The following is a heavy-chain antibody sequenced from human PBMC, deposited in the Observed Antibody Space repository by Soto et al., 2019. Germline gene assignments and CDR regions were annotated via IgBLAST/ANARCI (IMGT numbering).Heavy chain of an antibody. CDR2: INHSGST. CDR3: AGGDLQWPDY. Sequence: QVQLQQWGAGLLKPSETLSLTCAVYGGSFSGYYWSWIRQPPGKGLEWIGEINHSGSTNYNPSLKSRVTISVETPRNQFSLKLSSVTAAATAVYSWAGGDLQWPDYWGQGTLVTVSS. CDR1: GGSFSGYY. V-gene: IGHV4-34*01. J-gene: IGHJ4*02. D-gene: IGHD6-19*01.